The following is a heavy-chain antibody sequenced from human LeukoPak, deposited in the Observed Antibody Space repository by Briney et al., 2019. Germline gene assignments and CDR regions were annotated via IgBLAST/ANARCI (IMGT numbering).Heavy chain of an antibody. D-gene: IGHD3/OR15-3a*01. V-gene: IGHV1-8*01. CDR2: MNPNSGNT. Sequence: GASVKDSCKASGYTFTSYDINWVRQATGQGLEWMGWMNPNSGNTGYAQKFQGRVIMTMNTSITTAYMDLSSLKSEDTAVYYCARALSWTTESYYYMDIWGKGTTVTVSS. CDR1: GYTFTSYD. CDR3: ARALSWTTESYYYMDI. J-gene: IGHJ6*03.